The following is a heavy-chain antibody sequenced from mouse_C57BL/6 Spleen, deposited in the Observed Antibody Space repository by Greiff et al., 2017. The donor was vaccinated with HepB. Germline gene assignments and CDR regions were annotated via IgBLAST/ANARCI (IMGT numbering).Heavy chain of an antibody. CDR1: GYTFTSYW. CDR2: IDPSDSET. CDR3: ARSGYGSRYFDY. J-gene: IGHJ2*01. V-gene: IGHV1-52*01. Sequence: VQLQQPGAELVRPGSSVKLSCKASGYTFTSYWMHWVKQRPIQGLEWIGNIDPSDSETHYNQKFKDKATLTVDKSSSTAYMQLSSLTSEDSAVYYCARSGYGSRYFDYWGQGTTLTVSS. D-gene: IGHD1-1*01.